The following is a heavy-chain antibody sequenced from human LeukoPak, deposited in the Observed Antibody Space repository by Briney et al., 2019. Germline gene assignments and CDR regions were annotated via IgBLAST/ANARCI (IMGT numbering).Heavy chain of an antibody. Sequence: PGGSLRLSCAASGFTFSNYWTSWVRQAPGKGLEWVANIKQDGSETYYVDSMKGRFTISRDNAKNSLYLQMNSLRAEDTAVYYCAKNMGSTGYYTTDYWGQGTLVAVSS. J-gene: IGHJ4*02. CDR3: AKNMGSTGYYTTDY. V-gene: IGHV3-7*05. D-gene: IGHD3/OR15-3a*01. CDR2: IKQDGSET. CDR1: GFTFSNYW.